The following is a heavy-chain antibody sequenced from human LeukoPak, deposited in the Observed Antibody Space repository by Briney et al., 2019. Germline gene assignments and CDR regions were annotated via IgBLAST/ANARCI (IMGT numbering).Heavy chain of an antibody. CDR3: AGGSSASWFDP. CDR2: IYNSGRS. J-gene: IGHJ5*02. CDR1: GGSISSGY. V-gene: IGHV4-59*01. Sequence: PSETLSLTCSVSGGSISSGYWSWIRQPPGKGLEWIAYIYNSGRSNYNPSLKSRVTISLDTSKNQFSLKLSSVTAADTAVYYCAGGSSASWFDPWGQGTLVTVSS. D-gene: IGHD1-26*01.